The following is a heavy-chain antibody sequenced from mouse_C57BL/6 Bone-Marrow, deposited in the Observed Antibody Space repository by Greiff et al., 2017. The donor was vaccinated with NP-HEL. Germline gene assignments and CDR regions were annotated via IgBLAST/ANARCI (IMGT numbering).Heavy chain of an antibody. D-gene: IGHD1-1*02. CDR2: IDPENGDT. Sequence: EVQLQESGAELVRPGASVKLSCTASGFNIKDDYMHWVKQRPEQGLEWIGWIDPENGDTEYASKFQGKATITADTSSNTAYLQLSSLTSEDTAVYYRTTGGFDYWGQGTTLTVSS. CDR1: GFNIKDDY. J-gene: IGHJ2*01. V-gene: IGHV14-4*01. CDR3: TTGGFDY.